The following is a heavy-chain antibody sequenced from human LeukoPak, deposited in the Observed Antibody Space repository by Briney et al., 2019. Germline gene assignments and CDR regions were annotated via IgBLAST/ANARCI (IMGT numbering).Heavy chain of an antibody. J-gene: IGHJ4*02. D-gene: IGHD4-17*01. Sequence: TSETLSLTCTVSGGSISRSSYYWSWIRQPPGKGLEWIGEINHSGSTNYNPSLKSRVTISVDTSKNQFSLKLSSVTAADTVVYYCARVASYGWTYGDFRYWGQGTLVTVSS. CDR3: ARVASYGWTYGDFRY. CDR1: GGSISRSSYY. V-gene: IGHV4-39*07. CDR2: INHSGST.